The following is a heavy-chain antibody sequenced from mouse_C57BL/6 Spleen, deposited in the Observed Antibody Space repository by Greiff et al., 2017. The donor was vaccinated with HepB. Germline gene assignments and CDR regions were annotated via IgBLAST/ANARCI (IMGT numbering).Heavy chain of an antibody. Sequence: EVQLVESGGGLVQPKGSLKLSCAASGFSFNTYAMNWVRQAPGKGLEWVARIRSKSNNYATYYADSVKDRFTISRDDSESMLYLQMNNLKTEDTAMYYCVSGFYASFAYWGQGTLVTVSA. J-gene: IGHJ3*01. D-gene: IGHD2-3*01. CDR2: IRSKSNNYAT. CDR3: VSGFYASFAY. V-gene: IGHV10-1*01. CDR1: GFSFNTYA.